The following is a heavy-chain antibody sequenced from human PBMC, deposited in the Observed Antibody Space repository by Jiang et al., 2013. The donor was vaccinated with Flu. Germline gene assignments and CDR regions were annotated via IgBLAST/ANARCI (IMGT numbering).Heavy chain of an antibody. J-gene: IGHJ5*02. Sequence: KGLEWVSYISSSGSTIYYADSVKGRFTISRDNAKNSLYLQMNSLRAEDTAVYYCARTHDYSNHYWFDPWGQGTLVTVSS. CDR3: ARTHDYSNHYWFDP. V-gene: IGHV3-11*01. D-gene: IGHD4-11*01. CDR2: ISSSGSTI.